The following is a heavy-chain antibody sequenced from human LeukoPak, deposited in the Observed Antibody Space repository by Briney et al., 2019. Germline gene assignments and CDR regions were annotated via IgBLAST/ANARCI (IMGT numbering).Heavy chain of an antibody. Sequence: GGSLRPSCAASGFTFSSYDMHWVRQATGKGLEWVSAIGTAGDTYYPGSVKGRFTISRENAKNSLYLQMNSLRAGDTAVYYCARGREYYYDSSGFMPFDYWGQGTLVTVSS. CDR3: ARGREYYYDSSGFMPFDY. D-gene: IGHD3-22*01. CDR2: IGTAGDT. CDR1: GFTFSSYD. J-gene: IGHJ4*02. V-gene: IGHV3-13*01.